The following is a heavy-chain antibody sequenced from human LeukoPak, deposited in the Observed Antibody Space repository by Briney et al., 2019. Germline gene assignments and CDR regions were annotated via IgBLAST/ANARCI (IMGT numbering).Heavy chain of an antibody. CDR3: ASNFFYCSGGSCYYN. CDR1: GFTFSSYG. D-gene: IGHD2-15*01. J-gene: IGHJ4*02. CDR2: MSYDGSKE. Sequence: GGSLRLSCAASGFTFSSYGMHWVRQAPGKGLEWVAVMSYDGSKEYYADSVKGRFTISRDNSKNTLYLQMNSLRVEDTAVYYCASNFFYCSGGSCYYNWGQGTLVTVSS. V-gene: IGHV3-30*03.